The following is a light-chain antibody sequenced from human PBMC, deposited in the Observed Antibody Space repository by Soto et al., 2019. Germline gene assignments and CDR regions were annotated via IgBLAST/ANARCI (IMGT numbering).Light chain of an antibody. Sequence: DIQMTQSPSSLSASVGDRVTITCRASQGISTYLVWYQQRQGRAHKLLIYDASSLVSGVPSRFSRSGSGTAFTLTISSLPPEDFATYYCQQSYRTPYTFGQGTKLETK. CDR1: QGISTY. CDR2: DAS. CDR3: QQSYRTPYT. V-gene: IGKV1-39*01. J-gene: IGKJ2*01.